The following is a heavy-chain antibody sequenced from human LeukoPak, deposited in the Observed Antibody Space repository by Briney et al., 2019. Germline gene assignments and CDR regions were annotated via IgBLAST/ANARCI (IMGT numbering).Heavy chain of an antibody. V-gene: IGHV3-7*01. CDR2: MKRDGSEE. J-gene: IGHJ5*02. Sequence: GGSLRLYCAASGFTFRSYWRSWVGQAQGKGLEWGANMKRDGSEEYYVDSVKGRFTISSDNAKNSLYLQMNSLRVDDTAVYYCARWARYCSSGSCYSWFDPWGQGTLVTVSS. CDR1: GFTFRSYW. D-gene: IGHD2-15*01. CDR3: ARWARYCSSGSCYSWFDP.